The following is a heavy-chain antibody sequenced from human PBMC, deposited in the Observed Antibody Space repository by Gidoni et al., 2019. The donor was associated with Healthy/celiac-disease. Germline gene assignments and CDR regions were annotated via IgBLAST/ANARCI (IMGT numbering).Heavy chain of an antibody. CDR1: GGSISSSDW. V-gene: IGHV4-4*02. CDR3: ARLYGDYGSYRPYFDL. J-gene: IGHJ2*01. CDR2: IYHSGST. Sequence: QVQLQESGPGLVKPSGTLSLTCAVSGGSISSSDWWSWVRQPPGKGLEWIGEIYHSGSTNYNPSLKSRVTISVDKSKNQFSLKLSSVTAADTAVYYCARLYGDYGSYRPYFDLWGRGTLVTVSS. D-gene: IGHD4-17*01.